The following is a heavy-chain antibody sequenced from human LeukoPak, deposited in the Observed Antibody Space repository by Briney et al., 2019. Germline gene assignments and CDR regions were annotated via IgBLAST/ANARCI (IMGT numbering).Heavy chain of an antibody. CDR3: ARDPLTGDFFDF. CDR2: IYSGGST. Sequence: GGSLRLSCAASGFTVSSNYMSWVRQAPGKGLEWVSVIYSGGSTYYADSVKDRFTISRDNSKNTLYLQMNSLRAEDTAVYYCARDPLTGDFFDFWGQGTLVTVPS. CDR1: GFTVSSNY. J-gene: IGHJ4*02. D-gene: IGHD7-27*01. V-gene: IGHV3-53*01.